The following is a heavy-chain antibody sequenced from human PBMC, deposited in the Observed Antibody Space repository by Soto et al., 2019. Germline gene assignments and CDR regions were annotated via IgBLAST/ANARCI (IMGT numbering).Heavy chain of an antibody. CDR2: TYYRSKWYN. CDR3: AREEAITMVRGVIIDY. Sequence: SQTLSLTCAISGDSVSSNSVAWNWIRQSPSRGLEWLGRTYYRSKWYNDYAVSVKSRITINPDTSKNQFSLQLNSVTPEDTAVYYCAREEAITMVRGVIIDYWGQGTLVTVSS. J-gene: IGHJ4*02. V-gene: IGHV6-1*01. CDR1: GDSVSSNSVA. D-gene: IGHD3-10*01.